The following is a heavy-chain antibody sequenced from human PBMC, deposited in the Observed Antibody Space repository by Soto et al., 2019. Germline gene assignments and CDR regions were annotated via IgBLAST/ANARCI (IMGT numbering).Heavy chain of an antibody. J-gene: IGHJ4*02. Sequence: EVQLLESGGGLVQPGGSLRLSCAASGFTFSSYAMSWVRQAPGKGLEWVSAISGSGGSTYYADSVKGRFTISRDNSKNTLYLQMNSLRAEDTAVYYCAKGVSSHKVMGPSLSPIDYWGQGTLVTVSS. V-gene: IGHV3-23*01. CDR3: AKGVSSHKVMGPSLSPIDY. CDR2: ISGSGGST. D-gene: IGHD3-16*02. CDR1: GFTFSSYA.